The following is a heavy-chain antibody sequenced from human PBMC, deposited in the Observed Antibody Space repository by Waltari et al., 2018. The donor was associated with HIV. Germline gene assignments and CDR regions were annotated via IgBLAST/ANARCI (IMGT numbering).Heavy chain of an antibody. CDR3: ARSRSDAFDL. V-gene: IGHV3-7*01. Sequence: EVQLVESGGGLVQPGGSLRLSCEATGSTLSSDWMTWVRKAPGKGLEWVANIKEDGSEKWYVDSVKGRFTISRDNAKNSVYLQMNSLRAEDTAVYYCARSRSDAFDLWGQGTMVTVSS. CDR2: IKEDGSEK. CDR1: GSTLSSDW. J-gene: IGHJ3*01.